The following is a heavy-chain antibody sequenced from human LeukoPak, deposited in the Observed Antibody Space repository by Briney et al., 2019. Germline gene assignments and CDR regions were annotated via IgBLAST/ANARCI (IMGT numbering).Heavy chain of an antibody. J-gene: IGHJ6*03. CDR1: GGSVSNNNYY. CDR3: ARQHFGDYPLYYMDV. Sequence: SETLSLTCTVSGGSVSNNNYYWVWIRQPPGKGLEWIGSIYYSGSTYYNPSLKSRVTVSVDTSKNQFSLKLSSVTAADTAGYYCARQHFGDYPLYYMDVWGKGTTVTVSS. D-gene: IGHD4-17*01. CDR2: IYYSGST. V-gene: IGHV4-39*01.